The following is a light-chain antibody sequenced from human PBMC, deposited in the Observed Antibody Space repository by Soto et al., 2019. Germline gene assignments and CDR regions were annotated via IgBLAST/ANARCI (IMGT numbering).Light chain of an antibody. CDR1: QGISSC. Sequence: DIALTQSPSTLSASLGDRVTITWRASQGISSCLAWYQQKPGRAPKLLIYDASSLESGVPSRFSGSGSGTDFTLTISSLQTDDFATYYCQRSNSYSRTFGQGTQVDIK. CDR2: DAS. CDR3: QRSNSYSRT. V-gene: IGKV1-5*01. J-gene: IGKJ1*01.